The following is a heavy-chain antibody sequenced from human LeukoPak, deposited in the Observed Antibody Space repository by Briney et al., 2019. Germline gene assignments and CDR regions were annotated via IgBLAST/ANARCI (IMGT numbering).Heavy chain of an antibody. Sequence: PSGTLSLTCAVSGGSISSSNWWSWVRQPPGKGLEWIGEIYHSGSTNYNPSLKSRVTISVDTSKNQFSLKLSSVTAADTAVYYCARDPLEASNYYGMDVWGQGTTVTVSS. CDR3: ARDPLEASNYYGMDV. D-gene: IGHD5-12*01. CDR1: GGSISSSNW. CDR2: IYHSGST. V-gene: IGHV4-4*02. J-gene: IGHJ6*02.